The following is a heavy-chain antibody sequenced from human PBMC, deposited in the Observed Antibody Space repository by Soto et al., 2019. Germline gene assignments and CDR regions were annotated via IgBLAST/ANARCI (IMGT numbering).Heavy chain of an antibody. D-gene: IGHD3-9*01. CDR3: AKSITFDWLFFDY. V-gene: IGHV4-4*02. Sequence: ASETLSLTCAASGGSISRTNWWSWVRQPPGKGLEWIGEIYHSGTTNYNPSLKSRVTMSVDKSKNQFSLKLSSVTAADTAVYYCAKSITFDWLFFDYWGRGTLVTVSS. J-gene: IGHJ4*02. CDR1: GGSISRTNW. CDR2: IYHSGTT.